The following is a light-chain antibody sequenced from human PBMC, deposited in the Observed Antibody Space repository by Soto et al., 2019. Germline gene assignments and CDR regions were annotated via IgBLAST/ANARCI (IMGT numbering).Light chain of an antibody. V-gene: IGLV2-8*01. Sequence: QSALTQPPSASGSPGQSVTISCTGSSTDPGVYKYVSWYQQRPGEAPRLIIFEVSKRPSGVPDRFSGSKSGGTASLTVSGLQADDEADYYCASYAGSHVVFGGGTKLTVL. J-gene: IGLJ2*01. CDR3: ASYAGSHVV. CDR2: EVS. CDR1: STDPGVYKY.